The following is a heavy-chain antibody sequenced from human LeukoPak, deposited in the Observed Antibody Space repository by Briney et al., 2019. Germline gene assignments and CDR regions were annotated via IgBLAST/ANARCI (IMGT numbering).Heavy chain of an antibody. CDR1: GGSVSSGSYY. CDR3: AREPGDMLTGYPSSYGMDV. J-gene: IGHJ6*04. D-gene: IGHD3-9*01. CDR2: IYYSGST. Sequence: SETLSLACTVSGGSVSSGSYYWSWIRQPPGKGLEWIGYIYYSGSTNYNPSLKSRVTISVDTSKNQFSLKLSSVTAADTAVYYCAREPGDMLTGYPSSYGMDVWSKGTTVTVSS. V-gene: IGHV4-61*01.